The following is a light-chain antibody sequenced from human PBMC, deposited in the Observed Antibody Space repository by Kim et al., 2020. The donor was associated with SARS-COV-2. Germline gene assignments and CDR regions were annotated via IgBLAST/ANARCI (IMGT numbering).Light chain of an antibody. Sequence: QSALTQPRSVSGSPGQSVTISCTGAGSDVGGYDYVSWYQQNPGKAPKLMVYDVSKRPSGVPDRFSGSKSGNTASLTISWLQAEDEADYYCCSYAGTYTWVFGGGTQLTVL. CDR2: DVS. CDR1: GSDVGGYDY. V-gene: IGLV2-11*01. J-gene: IGLJ3*02. CDR3: CSYAGTYTWV.